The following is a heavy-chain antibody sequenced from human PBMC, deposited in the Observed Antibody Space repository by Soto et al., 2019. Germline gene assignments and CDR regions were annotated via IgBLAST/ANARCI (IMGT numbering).Heavy chain of an antibody. Sequence: QLQLQESGPGLVKPSETLSLTCTVSGGSISNSDYYWGWIRQSPGKGLEWIGSIYYSRTNFYDPSLTSPLSMSVDTSKNQFSLRLNAVTAADTAVYYCARQARGTTWSDFDYWSQGTLVTVSS. CDR2: IYYSRTN. V-gene: IGHV4-39*01. CDR1: GGSISNSDYY. D-gene: IGHD1-7*01. J-gene: IGHJ4*02. CDR3: ARQARGTTWSDFDY.